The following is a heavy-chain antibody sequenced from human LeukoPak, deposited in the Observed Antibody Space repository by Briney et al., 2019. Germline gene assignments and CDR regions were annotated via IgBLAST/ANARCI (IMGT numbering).Heavy chain of an antibody. CDR1: GYSFTSFN. D-gene: IGHD3-10*01. J-gene: IGHJ6*02. CDR2: ISAYDGNT. Sequence: ASVKVSCKASGYSFTSFNVNWVRQATHQGLEWMGWISAYDGNTNYAQKLQGRVTMTTDTSTSTAYMELRSLRSDDTAVYYCARDQQWFGELLPVWYYYGMDVWGQGTTVTVSS. CDR3: ARDQQWFGELLPVWYYYGMDV. V-gene: IGHV1-18*01.